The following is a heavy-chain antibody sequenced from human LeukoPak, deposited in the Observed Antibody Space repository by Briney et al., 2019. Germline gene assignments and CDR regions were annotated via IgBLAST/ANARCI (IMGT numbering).Heavy chain of an antibody. CDR1: GFSVSDYS. V-gene: IGHV3-23*01. J-gene: IGHJ4*02. Sequence: PGGSLRLSCAASGFSVSDYSISWIRQAPGKGLERVSGITSGFTPHYADSVKGRFTISRDNSKNTFHLQMNSLRAEDTAVYYCAKDYSDSRVGDVFLEYWGQGTLVTVSS. CDR2: ITSGFTP. CDR3: AKDYSDSRVGDVFLEY. D-gene: IGHD1-26*01.